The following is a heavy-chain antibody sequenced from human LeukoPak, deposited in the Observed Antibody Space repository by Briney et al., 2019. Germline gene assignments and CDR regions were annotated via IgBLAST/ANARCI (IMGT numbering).Heavy chain of an antibody. CDR1: GFTFSSYA. V-gene: IGHV3-23*01. CDR2: ISGSGGST. Sequence: GGSLRLSCAASGFTFSSYAMSWVRQAPGKGLGWVSAISGSGGSTYYADSVKGRFTISRDNSKNTLYLQMNSLRAEDTAVYYCAKDRMVRGAYFDYWGQGTLVTVSS. CDR3: AKDRMVRGAYFDY. D-gene: IGHD3-10*01. J-gene: IGHJ4*02.